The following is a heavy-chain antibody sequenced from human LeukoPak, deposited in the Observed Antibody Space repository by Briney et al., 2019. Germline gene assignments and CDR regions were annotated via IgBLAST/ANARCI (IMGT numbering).Heavy chain of an antibody. CDR3: AKDLEYSAAAASPFDY. J-gene: IGHJ4*02. CDR1: GFTFDDYA. D-gene: IGHD6-13*01. Sequence: GGSLRLSCAASGFTFDDYAMHWVRQAPGKGLEWVSGISWNSGSIGYADSVKGRFTISRDNAKNSLYLQTNSLRAEDTALYYCAKDLEYSAAAASPFDYWGQGTLVTVSS. V-gene: IGHV3-9*01. CDR2: ISWNSGSI.